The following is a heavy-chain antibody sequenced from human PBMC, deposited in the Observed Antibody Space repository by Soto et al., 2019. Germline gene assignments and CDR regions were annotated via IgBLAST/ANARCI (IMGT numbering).Heavy chain of an antibody. D-gene: IGHD6-13*01. CDR2: IIPILGIA. CDR1: GYSFTNYD. J-gene: IGHJ5*02. V-gene: IGHV1-69*04. CDR3: ATGYSSSWINWFDP. Sequence: GASVKVSCKASGYSFTNYDIHWVRQAPGQGLEWMGRIIPILGIANYAQKFQGRVTITADKSTSTAYMELSSLRSEDTAVYYCATGYSSSWINWFDPWGQGTLVTVSS.